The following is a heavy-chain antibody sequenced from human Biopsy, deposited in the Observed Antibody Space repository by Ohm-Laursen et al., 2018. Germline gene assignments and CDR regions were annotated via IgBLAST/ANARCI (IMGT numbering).Heavy chain of an antibody. CDR1: GFTFSSYG. J-gene: IGHJ6*02. V-gene: IGHV3-33*01. Sequence: SLRLSCAASGFTFSSYGMHWVRQAPGKGLEWVAVIWYDGSNKYYADSVKGRFAISRDNSKNTLFLQMNNMRAEDTAVYYCARDRYYGSANYFGYYNMDVWGQGTTVTVSS. CDR3: ARDRYYGSANYFGYYNMDV. D-gene: IGHD3-10*01. CDR2: IWYDGSNK.